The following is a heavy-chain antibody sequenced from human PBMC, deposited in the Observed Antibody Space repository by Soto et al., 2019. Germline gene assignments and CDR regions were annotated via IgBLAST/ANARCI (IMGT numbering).Heavy chain of an antibody. J-gene: IGHJ6*02. CDR2: IYSGGST. CDR3: AREVFGRDYYYYGMAV. D-gene: IGHD3-10*01. Sequence: PGGSLRLSCAASGFTVSNSYMSWVRQAPGKGLEWVSVIYSGGSTYYADAVEGRFTISRHNSKNTLYLQMNSLRAEDTAVYYCAREVFGRDYYYYGMAVWGQGTTVTVSS. V-gene: IGHV3-53*04. CDR1: GFTVSNSY.